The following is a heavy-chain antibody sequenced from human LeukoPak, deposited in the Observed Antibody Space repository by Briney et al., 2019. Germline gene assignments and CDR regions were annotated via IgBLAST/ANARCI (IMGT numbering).Heavy chain of an antibody. CDR1: GLSFSDYG. J-gene: IGHJ4*02. D-gene: IGHD6-13*01. CDR2: IWSDGSNK. CDR3: ASAAGPFDH. V-gene: IGHV3-33*01. Sequence: GGSLRLSCVVSGLSFSDYGMHWVRQAPGKGLEWVAVIWSDGSNKYYADSVKGRFTISRDNSKNTLYLQMNTLRADDTAVYFCASAAGPFDHWGQGTLVTVSS.